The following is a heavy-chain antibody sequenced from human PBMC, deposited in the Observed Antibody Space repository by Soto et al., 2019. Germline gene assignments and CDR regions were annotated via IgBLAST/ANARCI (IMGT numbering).Heavy chain of an antibody. D-gene: IGHD6-19*01. J-gene: IGHJ4*02. Sequence: EVQLVESGGGLVQPGGSLKLSCAASGFTFSGSTIHWVRQTSGKGLEWVGRIPSKTNTYATAYAASVIGRFTISRDDSKNTAYLQMNSLKTEDTAVYYCTRQHLDVPVASAIDYWGQGTLVTVSS. CDR2: IPSKTNTYAT. V-gene: IGHV3-73*02. CDR1: GFTFSGST. CDR3: TRQHLDVPVASAIDY.